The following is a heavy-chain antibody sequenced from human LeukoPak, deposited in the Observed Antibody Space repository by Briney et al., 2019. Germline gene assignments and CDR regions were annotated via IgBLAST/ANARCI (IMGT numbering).Heavy chain of an antibody. J-gene: IGHJ4*02. V-gene: IGHV3-15*01. CDR2: IKSKTDGGTT. D-gene: IGHD3-22*01. CDR3: TTEYYYDSSGYYY. CDR1: GFTFSNAW. Sequence: TGGSLRLSCAASGFTFSNAWMSWVRQASGKGLEWVGRIKSKTDGGTTDYAAPVKGRFTISRDDSKNTLYLQMNSLKTEDTAVYYCTTEYYYDSSGYYYWGQGTLVTVSS.